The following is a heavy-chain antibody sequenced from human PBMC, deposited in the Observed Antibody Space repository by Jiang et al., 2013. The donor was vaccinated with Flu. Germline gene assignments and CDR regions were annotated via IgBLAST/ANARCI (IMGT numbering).Heavy chain of an antibody. CDR1: SISSGYV. CDR3: ARGGIDDFWSGYYNYFDY. CDR2: IYHSGST. D-gene: IGHD3-3*01. J-gene: IGHJ4*02. Sequence: SISSGYVLGLDPAAPRKGLEWIGSIYHSGSTYYNPSLKSRVTISVDTSKNQFSLKLSSVTAADTAVYYCARGGIDDFWSGYYNYFDYWGQGTLVTVSS. V-gene: IGHV4-38-2*02.